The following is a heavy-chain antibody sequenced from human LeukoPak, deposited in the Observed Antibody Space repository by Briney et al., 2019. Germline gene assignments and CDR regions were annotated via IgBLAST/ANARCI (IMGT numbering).Heavy chain of an antibody. CDR2: ISYDGSNK. J-gene: IGHJ4*02. V-gene: IGHV3-30*04. CDR3: ARDGDDWYEAQLYYFDY. Sequence: PGGSLRLSCAASGFTFSSYAMHWVRQAPGKWLEWVAVISYDGSNKYYADSVKGRFTISRDNSKNTLYLQMNSLRAEDTAVYYCARDGDDWYEAQLYYFDYWGQGTLVTVSS. D-gene: IGHD3-9*01. CDR1: GFTFSSYA.